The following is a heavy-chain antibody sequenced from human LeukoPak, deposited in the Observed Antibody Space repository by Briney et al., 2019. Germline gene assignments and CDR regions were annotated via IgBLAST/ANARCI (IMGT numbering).Heavy chain of an antibody. J-gene: IGHJ6*03. V-gene: IGHV3-48*03. CDR1: GFTFSSYE. CDR2: ISTSGDMI. CDR3: ANFYMDV. Sequence: GGSLRLSCVASGFTFSSYEMNWVRQAPGKGLEWVSHISTSGDMIYYADSVKGRFAISRDNAKNSVYPQMNSLRDEDTAVYYCANFYMDVWGKGTAVTVSS.